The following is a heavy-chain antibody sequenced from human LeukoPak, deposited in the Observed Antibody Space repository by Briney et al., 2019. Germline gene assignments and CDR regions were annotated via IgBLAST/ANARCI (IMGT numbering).Heavy chain of an antibody. J-gene: IGHJ4*02. V-gene: IGHV3-23*01. Sequence: GGSLRLSCAASGFTFRTYNMNWVRQAPGKGLEWVSAISGTGNRTYYADSVKGRFTISRDNSKNTLYLQMNSLRAEDTAVYYCAKWGCSGGSCYPFDCWGQGTLVTVSS. CDR2: ISGTGNRT. CDR3: AKWGCSGGSCYPFDC. CDR1: GFTFRTYN. D-gene: IGHD2-15*01.